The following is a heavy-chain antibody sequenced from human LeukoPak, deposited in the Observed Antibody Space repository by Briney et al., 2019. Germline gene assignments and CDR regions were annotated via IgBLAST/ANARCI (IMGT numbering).Heavy chain of an antibody. D-gene: IGHD3-16*01. Sequence: GESLKISCKGSGYTFTSYWSSWVGQMPGKGLEWMGRIDPSDSYTNYSPSFQGHVTISADKSISTAYLQWSSLKASDTAMYYCVRRGIVVDDSWGQGTLVTVSS. J-gene: IGHJ4*02. CDR1: GYTFTSYW. CDR3: VRRGIVVDDS. V-gene: IGHV5-10-1*01. CDR2: IDPSDSYT.